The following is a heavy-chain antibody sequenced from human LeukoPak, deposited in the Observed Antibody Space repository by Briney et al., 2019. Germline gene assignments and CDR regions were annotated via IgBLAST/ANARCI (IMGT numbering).Heavy chain of an antibody. CDR1: GFTFTSSA. V-gene: IGHV1-58*02. J-gene: IGHJ5*02. CDR2: IVVGSGNT. Sequence: SVKVSCKASGFTFTSSAMQWVRQARGQRLEWIGWIVVGSGNTNYAQKFQERVTITRDMSTSTAYMELSSLRSEDTAVYYCAAEYKQQLVRRGSFDPWGQGTLVTVSS. CDR3: AAEYKQQLVRRGSFDP. D-gene: IGHD6-13*01.